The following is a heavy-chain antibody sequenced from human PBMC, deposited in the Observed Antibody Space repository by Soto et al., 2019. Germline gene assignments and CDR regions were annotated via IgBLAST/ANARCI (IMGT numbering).Heavy chain of an antibody. D-gene: IGHD6-13*01. Sequence: GASVKVSCKASGFTFTSHGIHWVRQAPGQGLEWMGWISAYNGNTNYAQKLQGRVTMTRDTSTSTAYMELRSLRSDDTAVYYCARERDDSRWSSAENLHHWGQGTLVTVS. CDR2: ISAYNGNT. V-gene: IGHV1-18*01. CDR1: GFTFTSHG. J-gene: IGHJ1*01. CDR3: ARERDDSRWSSAENLHH.